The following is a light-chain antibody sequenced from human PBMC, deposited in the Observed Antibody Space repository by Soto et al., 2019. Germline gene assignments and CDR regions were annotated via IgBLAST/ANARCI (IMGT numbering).Light chain of an antibody. CDR1: QSVSIN. CDR3: QQYNNWPPIT. J-gene: IGKJ5*01. CDR2: GAS. V-gene: IGKV3-15*01. Sequence: ETVMTQSPATLSVSPGEGATLSCRASQSVSINLAWYQQKPGQAPRLLIYGASTRATGIPARFSGSGSGTEFTLTISSLQSEDLAVYYSQQYNNWPPITFGQGTRLEIK.